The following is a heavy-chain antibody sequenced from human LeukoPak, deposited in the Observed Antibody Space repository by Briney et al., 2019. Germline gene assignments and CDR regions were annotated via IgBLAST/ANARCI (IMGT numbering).Heavy chain of an antibody. V-gene: IGHV3-30*04. J-gene: IGHJ3*02. CDR2: ISYDGSNK. CDR3: ARTPRAHDAFDI. CDR1: GFTFSSYA. Sequence: GGSLRLSCAASGFTFSSYAMHWVRQAPGKGLEWVAVISYDGSNKYYADSVKGRFTISRDNSKNTLYLQMNSLRAEDTAVYYCARTPRAHDAFDIWGQGTMVTVSS.